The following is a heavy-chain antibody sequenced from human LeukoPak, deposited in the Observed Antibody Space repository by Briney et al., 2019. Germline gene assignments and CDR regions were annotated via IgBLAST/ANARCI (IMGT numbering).Heavy chain of an antibody. CDR3: ARAPITSPFYFDY. CDR1: GFAFDEHG. J-gene: IGHJ4*02. V-gene: IGHV3-20*04. Sequence: GGSLRLSCTASGFAFDEHGMSWVRQVPGKGLEWVSGINWSGGSSGYADPLRGRFTISRDNAKNSLYLQMDSLRAEDTALYYCARAPITSPFYFDYWGQGTLVTVSS. D-gene: IGHD2-2*01. CDR2: INWSGGSS.